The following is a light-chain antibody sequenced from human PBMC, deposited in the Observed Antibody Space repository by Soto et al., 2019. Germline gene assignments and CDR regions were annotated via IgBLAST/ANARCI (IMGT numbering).Light chain of an antibody. CDR2: DVS. V-gene: IGKV1-39*01. J-gene: IGKJ1*01. CDR3: QQSYCTPRT. Sequence: DIQMTESPPSLSASVGQRVTITXRASQSVSNWLAWYQQKPGKAPKXXIYDVSSLQSGVPSRFSGSGSGTELILTISSLQPEDFATYYCQQSYCTPRTFGQGTKVDIK. CDR1: QSVSNW.